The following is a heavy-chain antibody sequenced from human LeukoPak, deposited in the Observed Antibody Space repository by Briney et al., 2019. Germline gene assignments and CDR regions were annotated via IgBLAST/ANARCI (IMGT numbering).Heavy chain of an antibody. CDR1: GGPLSAYY. J-gene: IGHJ4*02. CDR3: ATGETGSTLGGY. CDR2: IYDNGNT. V-gene: IGHV4-59*03. D-gene: IGHD1-1*01. Sequence: SATLSLTCTVSGGPLSAYYWTWIRQPPGKGREWIGYIYDNGNTNYNPSLKSRVTISVDTSKNQFSLKLSSVTAADTAVYYCATGETGSTLGGYWGQGTLVTVSS.